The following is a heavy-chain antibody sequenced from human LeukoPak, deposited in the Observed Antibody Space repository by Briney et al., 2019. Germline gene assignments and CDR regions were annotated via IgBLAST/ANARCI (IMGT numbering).Heavy chain of an antibody. Sequence: QTGGSLRLSCAASGFTFSSYAMSWVRQAPGKGLGWVSAISGSGGSTYYADSVKGRFTISRDNSKNTLYLQMNSLRAEDTAVYYCAKVGGGGYYYYYMDVWGKGTTVTVSS. V-gene: IGHV3-23*01. J-gene: IGHJ6*03. CDR1: GFTFSSYA. D-gene: IGHD3-16*01. CDR2: ISGSGGST. CDR3: AKVGGGGYYYYYMDV.